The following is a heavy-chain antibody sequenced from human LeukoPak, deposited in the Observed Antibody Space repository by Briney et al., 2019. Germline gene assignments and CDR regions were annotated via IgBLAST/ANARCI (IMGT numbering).Heavy chain of an antibody. Sequence: GASVKVSCKVSGYTLTELSMHWARQAPGKGLEWMGGFDPEDGETIYAQKFQGRVTMTEDTSTDTAYMELSTLRAEDTAVYYCARDLSTSSEDWWDYWGQGTLVTVSS. J-gene: IGHJ4*02. V-gene: IGHV1-24*01. CDR3: ARDLSTSSEDWWDY. CDR2: FDPEDGET. CDR1: GYTLTELS. D-gene: IGHD6-13*01.